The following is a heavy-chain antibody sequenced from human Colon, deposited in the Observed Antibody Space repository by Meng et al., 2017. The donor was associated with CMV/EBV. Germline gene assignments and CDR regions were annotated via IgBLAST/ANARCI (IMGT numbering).Heavy chain of an antibody. J-gene: IGHJ4*02. CDR3: AREAGPFFGVIVYDS. Sequence: QVQLTPWGAGLLKTSETLSLTCGVSGGSLSGYYWTWIRQSPGKGLEWIGEINQSGSTNYNPSLKSRVTVSVDTSKNQFSLRVTSVTAADSALYYCAREAGPFFGVIVYDSWGQGTLVTVSS. V-gene: IGHV4-34*01. D-gene: IGHD3-3*01. CDR2: INQSGST. CDR1: GGSLSGYY.